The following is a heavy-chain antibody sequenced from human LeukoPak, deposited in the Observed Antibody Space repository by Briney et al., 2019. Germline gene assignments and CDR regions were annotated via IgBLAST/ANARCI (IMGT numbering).Heavy chain of an antibody. J-gene: IGHJ4*02. CDR3: ARNGYYDSSGYYYDLADY. CDR2: INHSGST. D-gene: IGHD3-22*01. V-gene: IGHV4-34*01. Sequence: SETLSLTCAVYGGSFSGYYWSWIRQPPGKGLEWIGEINHSGSTNYNPSLKSRVTISADTSKNQFSLKLSSVTAADTAVYYCARNGYYDSSGYYYDLADYWGQGTLVTVSS. CDR1: GGSFSGYY.